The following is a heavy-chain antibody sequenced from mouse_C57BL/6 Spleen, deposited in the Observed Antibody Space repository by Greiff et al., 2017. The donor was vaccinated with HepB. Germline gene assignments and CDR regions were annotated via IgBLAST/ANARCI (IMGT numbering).Heavy chain of an antibody. CDR3: AKDPHPLSSYDAMDY. CDR2: ISNGGGST. CDR1: GFTFSDYY. V-gene: IGHV5-12*01. Sequence: EVMLVESGGGLVQPGGSLKLSCAASGFTFSDYYMYWVRQTPEKRLEWVAYISNGGGSTYYPDTVKGRFTISRDNAKNTLYLQMSRLKSEDTAMYDCAKDPHPLSSYDAMDYWGQGTSVTVSS. J-gene: IGHJ4*01. D-gene: IGHD1-1*02.